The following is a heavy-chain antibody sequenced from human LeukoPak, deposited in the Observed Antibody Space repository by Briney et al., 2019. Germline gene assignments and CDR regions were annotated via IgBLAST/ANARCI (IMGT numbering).Heavy chain of an antibody. J-gene: IGHJ4*02. CDR3: AREGRCTNGVCYPDH. V-gene: IGHV1-2*02. Sequence: ASVKVSCKASGYTFTGYYMHWVRQAPGQGLEWMGWINPNSGGTNYAQKFQGRVTMTRDTSISTAYMELSRLRSDDTAVYYCAREGRCTNGVCYPDHWGQGTLVTVSS. CDR1: GYTFTGYY. D-gene: IGHD2-8*01. CDR2: INPNSGGT.